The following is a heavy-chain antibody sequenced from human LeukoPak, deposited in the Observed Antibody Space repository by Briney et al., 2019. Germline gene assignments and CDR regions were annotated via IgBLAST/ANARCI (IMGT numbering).Heavy chain of an antibody. CDR3: ARGEYYDRSAYCVD. Sequence: GASVTVSFTASGYTFTVYYMHWVRQAPGQGLEWMEWINPNSGGTNYVQRFQGRVTMTRDTSISTAYMELSRLRSDDTAVYYCARGEYYDRSAYCVDWGQGTLVTVSS. V-gene: IGHV1-2*02. D-gene: IGHD3-22*01. CDR2: INPNSGGT. J-gene: IGHJ4*02. CDR1: GYTFTVYY.